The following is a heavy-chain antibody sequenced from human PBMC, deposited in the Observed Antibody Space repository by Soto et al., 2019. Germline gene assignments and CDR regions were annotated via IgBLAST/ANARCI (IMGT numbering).Heavy chain of an antibody. CDR1: GFTFSSYG. D-gene: IGHD3-3*01. Sequence: QVQLVESGGGVVQPGRSLRLSCAASGFTFSSYGMHWVRQAPGKGLEWVAVISYDGSNKYYADSVKGRFTISRDNSKNTLYLQMNSLRAEDTAVYYCAKGGAYYDFWSWVDWGQGTLVTVSS. V-gene: IGHV3-30*18. J-gene: IGHJ4*02. CDR2: ISYDGSNK. CDR3: AKGGAYYDFWSWVD.